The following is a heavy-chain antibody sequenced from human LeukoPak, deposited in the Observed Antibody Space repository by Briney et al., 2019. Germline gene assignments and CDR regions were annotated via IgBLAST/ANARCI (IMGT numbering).Heavy chain of an antibody. CDR2: ISSSSSTI. CDR1: GFTFSSYS. Sequence: PGGSLRLSCAASGFTFSSYSMNWVCQAPGKGLEWVSYISSSSSTIYYADSVKGRFTISRDDAKNSLYLQMNSLRDEDTAVYYCARVKGSGSYHYYFDYWGQGTLVTVSS. J-gene: IGHJ4*02. V-gene: IGHV3-48*02. D-gene: IGHD3-10*01. CDR3: ARVKGSGSYHYYFDY.